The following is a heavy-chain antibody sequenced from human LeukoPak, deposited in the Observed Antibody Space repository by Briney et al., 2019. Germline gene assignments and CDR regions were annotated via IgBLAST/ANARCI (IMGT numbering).Heavy chain of an antibody. J-gene: IGHJ4*02. V-gene: IGHV1-24*01. Sequence: ASVKVSCKVSGYTLTELSMHWVRQAPGKGLEWMGGFDPEDGETIYAQKFQGRVTMTEDTSTDTAYMELSSLRSEDTAVYYCATKVDYSNYYGLDYWGQGTLVTVSS. CDR2: FDPEDGET. CDR3: ATKVDYSNYYGLDY. CDR1: GYTLTELS. D-gene: IGHD4-11*01.